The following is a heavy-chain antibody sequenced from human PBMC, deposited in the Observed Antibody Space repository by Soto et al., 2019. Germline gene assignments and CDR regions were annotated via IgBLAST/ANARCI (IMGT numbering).Heavy chain of an antibody. CDR2: ISSSSSYI. J-gene: IGHJ6*02. V-gene: IGHV3-21*01. Sequence: GGSLRLSCAASGFTFSSYSMNWVRQAPGKGLEWVSSISSSSSYIYYADSVKGRFTISRDNAKNSLYLQMNSLRAEDTAVYYCARAVCSGGSCYAYYYYYGMDVWGQGTTVTVSS. CDR1: GFTFSSYS. CDR3: ARAVCSGGSCYAYYYYYGMDV. D-gene: IGHD2-15*01.